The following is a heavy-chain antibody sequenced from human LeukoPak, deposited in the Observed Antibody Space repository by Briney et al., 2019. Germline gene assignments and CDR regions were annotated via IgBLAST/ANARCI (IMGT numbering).Heavy chain of an antibody. Sequence: GGSLRLSCAASGFTFSNFAMSWVRQAPGKGLEWVSSISGSGGSTFYADSVKGRFTISRDNSKNTLYLQMNSLRAEDTAVYYCAKSPYDGPSNYYMDVWGRGTTVTISS. V-gene: IGHV3-23*01. CDR1: GFTFSNFA. J-gene: IGHJ6*03. CDR2: ISGSGGST. D-gene: IGHD1-1*01. CDR3: AKSPYDGPSNYYMDV.